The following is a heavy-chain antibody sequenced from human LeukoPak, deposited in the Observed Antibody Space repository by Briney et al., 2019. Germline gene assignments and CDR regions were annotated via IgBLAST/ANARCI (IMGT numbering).Heavy chain of an antibody. V-gene: IGHV1-8*01. J-gene: IGHJ4*02. CDR3: ARSGWAGYYFDY. CDR2: MNPNNGNT. CDR1: GFTFTSYD. Sequence: ASVKVSCKASGFTFTSYDINWVRQASGQGLEWMGWMNPNNGNTGYAQKFQGRVTMTRNTSISTAYMELSSLRSEDTAVYYCARSGWAGYYFDYWGQGTLVTVSS. D-gene: IGHD6-19*01.